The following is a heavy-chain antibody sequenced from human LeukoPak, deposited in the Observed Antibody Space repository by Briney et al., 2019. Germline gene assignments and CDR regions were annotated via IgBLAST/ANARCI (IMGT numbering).Heavy chain of an antibody. Sequence: GGSLRLSCAASGFTFSGHNMNWVRQAPGKGLEWISFVSISSGTIYYADSVKGRFTISRDNAKNSLYLQMNSLRAEDTAVYYCARDPSYDGYYYGMDVWGQGTTVTVSS. CDR2: VSISSGTI. V-gene: IGHV3-48*04. CDR3: ARDPSYDGYYYGMDV. D-gene: IGHD1-26*01. CDR1: GFTFSGHN. J-gene: IGHJ6*02.